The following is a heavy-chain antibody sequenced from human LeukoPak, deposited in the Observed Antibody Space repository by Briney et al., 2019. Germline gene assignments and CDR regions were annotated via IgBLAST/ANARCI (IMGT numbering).Heavy chain of an antibody. J-gene: IGHJ1*01. D-gene: IGHD6-13*01. CDR3: ARAGSSSWYEVEYFQH. CDR1: GFTFSDYG. CDR2: INWNGGST. V-gene: IGHV3-20*04. Sequence: GGSLRLSCAASGFTFSDYGMSSVRQAPGKGLEWVSGINWNGGSTGYADSVKGRFTISRDNAKNSLYLQMNSLRAEDTALYYCARAGSSSWYEVEYFQHWGQGTLVTVSS.